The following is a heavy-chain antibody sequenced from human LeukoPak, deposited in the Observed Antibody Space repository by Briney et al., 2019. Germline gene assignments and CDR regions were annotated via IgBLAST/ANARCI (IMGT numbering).Heavy chain of an antibody. J-gene: IGHJ4*02. D-gene: IGHD3-3*01. CDR2: ISISSSYI. Sequence: GGSLRLSCAASGFTFSSYSMNWVRQAPGKGLEWVSSISISSSYIYYADSVKGRFTISRDNAKNSLYLQMNSRRAEDTAVYYCARDSLSSGFYSDYWGQGTLVSVSS. V-gene: IGHV3-21*01. CDR3: ARDSLSSGFYSDY. CDR1: GFTFSSYS.